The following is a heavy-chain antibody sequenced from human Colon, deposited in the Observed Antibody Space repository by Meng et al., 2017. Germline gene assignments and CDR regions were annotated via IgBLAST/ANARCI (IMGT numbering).Heavy chain of an antibody. D-gene: IGHD6-19*01. J-gene: IGHJ4*02. CDR2: KFHSGTT. CDR3: ARLIAGWPFYFDY. Sequence: GSGPGMVGPSETLSLTCNVSGGSVSSGSHYWSWIRQPPGKGLEWIGYKFHSGTTKYNPSLKSRVSMSVDTTKNQFYLKLTSVTVADTAVFYCARLIAGWPFYFDYWGQGILVTVSS. CDR1: GGSVSSGSHY. V-gene: IGHV4-61*01.